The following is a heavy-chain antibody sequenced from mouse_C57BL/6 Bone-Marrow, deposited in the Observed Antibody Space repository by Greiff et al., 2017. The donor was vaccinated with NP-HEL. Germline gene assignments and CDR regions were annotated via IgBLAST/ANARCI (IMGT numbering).Heavy chain of an antibody. Sequence: EVQLVESGGGLVKPGGSLKLSCAASGFTFSSYAMSWVRQTPEKRLEWVATISDGGSYTYYPDNVKGRFTISRDNAKNNLYLQMSHLKSEDTAMYYCARDTYYARVYYYALDYWGQGTSVTVSA. CDR3: ARDTYYARVYYYALDY. CDR1: GFTFSSYA. V-gene: IGHV5-4*01. J-gene: IGHJ4*01. D-gene: IGHD1-1*02. CDR2: ISDGGSYT.